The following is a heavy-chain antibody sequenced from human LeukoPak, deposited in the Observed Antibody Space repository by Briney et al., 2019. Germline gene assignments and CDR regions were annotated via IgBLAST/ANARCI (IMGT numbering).Heavy chain of an antibody. CDR1: GFTFSTHW. V-gene: IGHV3-7*01. CDR2: IKQDGSEK. D-gene: IGHD6-13*01. Sequence: PGGSLRLSCEASGFTFSTHWMTWVRQAPGKGLEWVATIKQDGSEKYYVDSVKGRFTISRDYAKKSLFLQMNSLRAEDTAVYCCARVHEEYINSTNNYYYMDVWGKGTTVTVSS. J-gene: IGHJ6*03. CDR3: ARVHEEYINSTNNYYYMDV.